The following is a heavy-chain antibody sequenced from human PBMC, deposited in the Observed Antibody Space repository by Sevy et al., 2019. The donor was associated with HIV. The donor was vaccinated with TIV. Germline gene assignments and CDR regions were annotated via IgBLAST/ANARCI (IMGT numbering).Heavy chain of an antibody. V-gene: IGHV3-33*01. CDR2: IWFDGSNT. CDR1: GFTFSSFG. CDR3: ARDLEFYDYGDYGPAFMPDF. Sequence: GGSLRLSCAASGFTFSSFGMHWVRPAPGKGLEWLAVIWFDGSNTYYSDSVKGRFTISRDIAKNTLHLQMNSLRAEDTAVYYCARDLEFYDYGDYGPAFMPDFWGHGTLVTVSS. J-gene: IGHJ4*01. D-gene: IGHD4-17*01.